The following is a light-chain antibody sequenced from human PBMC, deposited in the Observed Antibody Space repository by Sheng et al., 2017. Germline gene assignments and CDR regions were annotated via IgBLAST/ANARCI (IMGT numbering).Light chain of an antibody. CDR1: SSDVTLYDY. CDR3: GSYTSSGTYV. J-gene: IGLJ1*01. V-gene: IGLV2-14*01. Sequence: QSALTQPASVSGSPGQSITISCAVTSSDVTLYDYVSWYQHFSGKAPKLLIYEVIKRPSGISSRFSGSKSGNTASLTISGLQADDETDYYCGSYTSSGTYVFGSGTKVTVL. CDR2: EVI.